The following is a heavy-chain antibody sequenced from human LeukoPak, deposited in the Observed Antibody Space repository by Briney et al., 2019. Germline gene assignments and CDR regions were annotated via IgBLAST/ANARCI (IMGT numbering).Heavy chain of an antibody. J-gene: IGHJ4*02. CDR2: ISGSGATT. D-gene: IGHD1-1*01. CDR1: GFTFSSYV. V-gene: IGHV3-23*01. Sequence: PGGSLRLSCAASGFTFSSYVMSWVRQAPGKGLEWVSAISGSGATTYYADSVKGRFTISRDNPKNTLYLHMNSLRAEDTAVYYCAKRVSGTTFYWGQGTLVTVSS. CDR3: AKRVSGTTFY.